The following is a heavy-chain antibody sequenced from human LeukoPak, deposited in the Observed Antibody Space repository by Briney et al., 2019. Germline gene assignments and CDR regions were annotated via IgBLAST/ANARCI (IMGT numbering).Heavy chain of an antibody. CDR2: ISGSGGST. CDR3: AKETLQTLYCSSTSCHIDY. J-gene: IGHJ4*02. CDR1: GFTFSSYA. V-gene: IGHV3-23*01. Sequence: GGSLRLSCAASGFTFSSYAMSWVRQAPGKGLEWVSAISGSGGSTYYAGSVKGRFTISRDNSKNTLYLQMNSLRAEDTAVYYCAKETLQTLYCSSTSCHIDYWGQGTLVTVSS. D-gene: IGHD2-2*01.